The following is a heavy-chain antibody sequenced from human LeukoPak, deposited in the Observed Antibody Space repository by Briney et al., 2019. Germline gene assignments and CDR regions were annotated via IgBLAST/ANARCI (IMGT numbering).Heavy chain of an antibody. J-gene: IGHJ4*02. CDR3: ATVPTQITFGGVTSLANFDY. CDR2: ISGSGGST. D-gene: IGHD3-16*01. CDR1: GFTFSSYA. V-gene: IGHV3-23*01. Sequence: GGSLRLSCAASGFTFSSYAMSWVRQAPGKGLEWVSAISGSGGSTYYADPVKGRFTISRDNSKNTLYLQMNSLRAEDTAVYYCATVPTQITFGGVTSLANFDYWGQGTLVTVSS.